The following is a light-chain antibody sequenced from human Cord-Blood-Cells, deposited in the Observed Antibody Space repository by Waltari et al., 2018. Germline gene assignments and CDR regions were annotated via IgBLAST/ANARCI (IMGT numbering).Light chain of an antibody. CDR1: QSISSW. CDR2: KAS. Sequence: DIQMTQSPSTLSASVGDRVTITCRASQSISSWLAWYQQKPGKAPKLLIYKASSLESGVPLRFSGSGSETEFTRTISSLQPDDFATYYCQQYNSYPLTFGGGTKVEIK. V-gene: IGKV1-5*03. J-gene: IGKJ4*01. CDR3: QQYNSYPLT.